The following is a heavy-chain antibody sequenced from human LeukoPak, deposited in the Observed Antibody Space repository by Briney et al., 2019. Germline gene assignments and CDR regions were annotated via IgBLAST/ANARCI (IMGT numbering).Heavy chain of an antibody. Sequence: GGSLRLSCAASGFTFSNLAMGWVRQAPGKGLELVSVISDSGGTTYYADSVKGRFTISRDNSRNTLYLQMNSLRAEDTAVYYCAKDARRSSGWYFFDHWGQGTLVTVSS. CDR3: AKDARRSSGWYFFDH. CDR1: GFTFSNLA. CDR2: ISDSGGTT. V-gene: IGHV3-23*01. D-gene: IGHD6-19*01. J-gene: IGHJ4*02.